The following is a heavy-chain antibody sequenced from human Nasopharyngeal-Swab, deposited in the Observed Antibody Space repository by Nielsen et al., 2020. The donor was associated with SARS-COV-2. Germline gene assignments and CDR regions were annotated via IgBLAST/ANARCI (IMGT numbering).Heavy chain of an antibody. J-gene: IGHJ4*02. CDR1: EFTFDDNA. D-gene: IGHD2-8*01. Sequence: SLKISCVTSEFTFDDNAIHWVRQSPGKGLEGVSGISSDTERIGNVDSVAGRFTISGDSAKNAVYLHMTNLTFEDTARYYCVRDTKRYVYGNGAAFDHWGQGTQVSVSA. V-gene: IGHV3-9*01. CDR3: VRDTKRYVYGNGAAFDH. CDR2: ISSDTERI.